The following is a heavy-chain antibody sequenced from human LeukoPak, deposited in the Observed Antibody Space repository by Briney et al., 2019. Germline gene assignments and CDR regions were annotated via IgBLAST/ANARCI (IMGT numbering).Heavy chain of an antibody. CDR1: GGSISSGSYY. V-gene: IGHV4-61*02. D-gene: IGHD3-9*01. Sequence: SQTLSLTCTVSGGSISSGSYYWSWIGQPAGKGLEWIGRIYTSGSTNYNPSLKSRVTISVDTSKNQFSLKLSSVTAADTAVYYCARGYFIGLNWFDPWGQGTLVTVSS. CDR2: IYTSGST. J-gene: IGHJ5*02. CDR3: ARGYFIGLNWFDP.